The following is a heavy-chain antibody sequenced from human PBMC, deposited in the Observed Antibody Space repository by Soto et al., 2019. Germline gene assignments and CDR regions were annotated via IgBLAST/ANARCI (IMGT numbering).Heavy chain of an antibody. Sequence: QLHLVQSGAVVKKPGASVTVSCSASGYPVTAYYMHWVRQAPGRGLEWMEGINPATGAAKYTQTFKGRVTMTRDTSTSTVFMELSGLTSEATAVFYCARGGGVGVAGSAAFDMWGQGTLVTVSS. CDR3: ARGGGVGVAGSAAFDM. CDR2: INPATGAA. J-gene: IGHJ3*02. D-gene: IGHD3-3*01. V-gene: IGHV1-2*02. CDR1: GYPVTAYY.